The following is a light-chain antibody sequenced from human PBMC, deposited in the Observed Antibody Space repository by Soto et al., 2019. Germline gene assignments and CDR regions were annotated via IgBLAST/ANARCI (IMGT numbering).Light chain of an antibody. CDR3: HQYNSYSVT. Sequence: DIQMTQSPSTLSASVGDRVTITCRASQSISSWLAWYQQKPGKAPKLLIYDASSLESGVPSRFSGSGSGTEFTLTISSLQPDDFAPYYCHQYNSYSVTFGGGTKVEIK. J-gene: IGKJ4*01. CDR1: QSISSW. CDR2: DAS. V-gene: IGKV1-5*01.